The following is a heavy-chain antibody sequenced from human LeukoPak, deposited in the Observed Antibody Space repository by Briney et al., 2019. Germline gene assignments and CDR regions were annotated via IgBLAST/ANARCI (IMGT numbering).Heavy chain of an antibody. J-gene: IGHJ5*02. CDR2: IHYSGSS. CDR1: GGSLSGYY. CDR3: ARHLVVAARVGWFDP. Sequence: KPSETLSLTCAVYGGSLSGYYWAWIRQPPGRGLEWIGEIHYSGSSNYNPSLKSRATISADTSKNQLSLKLSSVTAADTAVYYCARHLVVAARVGWFDPWGQGTLVTVSS. V-gene: IGHV4-34*01. D-gene: IGHD2-15*01.